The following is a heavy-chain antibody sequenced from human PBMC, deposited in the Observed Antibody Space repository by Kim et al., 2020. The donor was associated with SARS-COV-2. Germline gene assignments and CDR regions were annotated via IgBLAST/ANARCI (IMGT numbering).Heavy chain of an antibody. Sequence: GGSLRLSCAASGFTFSSYWMHWVRQAPGKGLVWVSRINSDGSSTSYADSVKGRFTISRDNAKNTLYLQMNSLRAEDTAVYYCARGGIWYYDILTGSRGRHDYWGQGTLVTVSS. CDR3: ARGGIWYYDILTGSRGRHDY. CDR1: GFTFSSYW. CDR2: INSDGSST. V-gene: IGHV3-74*01. D-gene: IGHD3-9*01. J-gene: IGHJ4*02.